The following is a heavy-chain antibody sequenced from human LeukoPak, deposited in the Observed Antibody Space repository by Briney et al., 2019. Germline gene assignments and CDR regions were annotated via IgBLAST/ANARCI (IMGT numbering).Heavy chain of an antibody. CDR1: GFTFSSYA. J-gene: IGHJ4*02. D-gene: IGHD3-10*01. Sequence: GGSLRLSCATSGFTFSSYAMSWVRQAPGKGLEWVSAISGSGGSTYYADSVKGRFTISRDNSKNTLYLQMNSLRAEDTAVYYCVRQAGRAGGQWGQGTLIAVSS. CDR2: ISGSGGST. V-gene: IGHV3-23*01. CDR3: VRQAGRAGGQ.